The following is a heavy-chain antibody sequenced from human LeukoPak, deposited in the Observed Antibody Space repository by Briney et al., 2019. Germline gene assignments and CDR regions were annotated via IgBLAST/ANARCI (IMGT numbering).Heavy chain of an antibody. CDR2: ISGSGGST. V-gene: IGHV3-23*01. CDR3: AREKGGKTGEYYYYGMDV. Sequence: GGSLRLSCAASGFTFSSYAMSWVRQAPGKGLEWVSAISGSGGSTYYADSVKDRFTISRDNSKNTLYLQMNSLRAEDTAVYYRAREKGGKTGEYYYYGMDVWGQGTTVTVSS. CDR1: GFTFSSYA. J-gene: IGHJ6*02. D-gene: IGHD4-23*01.